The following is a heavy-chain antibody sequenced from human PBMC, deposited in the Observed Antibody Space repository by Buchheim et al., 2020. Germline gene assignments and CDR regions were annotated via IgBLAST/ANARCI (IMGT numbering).Heavy chain of an antibody. V-gene: IGHV3-21*02. D-gene: IGHD2-2*02. Sequence: EELLVESGGGLVKPGGSLRLSCTASGFSLSSYTMHWVRQAPGKGLEWVSSISSSTSYINYADSLKGRFTVSRDNAANSLYLQMDSLRAEDTAVYYCARGEYQLLYSQHFYGRDVWGQGTT. CDR2: ISSSTSYI. CDR3: ARGEYQLLYSQHFYGRDV. CDR1: GFSLSSYT. J-gene: IGHJ6*02.